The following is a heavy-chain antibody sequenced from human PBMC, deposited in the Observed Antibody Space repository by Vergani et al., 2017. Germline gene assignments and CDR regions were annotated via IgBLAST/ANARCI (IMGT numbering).Heavy chain of an antibody. D-gene: IGHD5-24*01. V-gene: IGHV3-11*01. Sequence: QVQLVESGGGSVKPGGSLRLSCAASGFSFSDPYMTWIRQAPGKGLEWVSYISNSGNTIEYADSVKGRFSISRDNAKSSLFLQMDSLRAEDTAVYYCARDHRDYNNYPGTFDIWGQGSMVTVSS. CDR1: GFSFSDPY. CDR2: ISNSGNTI. J-gene: IGHJ3*02. CDR3: ARDHRDYNNYPGTFDI.